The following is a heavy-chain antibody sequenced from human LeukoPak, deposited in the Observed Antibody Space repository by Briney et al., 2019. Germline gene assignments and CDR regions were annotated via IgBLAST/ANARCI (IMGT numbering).Heavy chain of an antibody. V-gene: IGHV4-34*01. CDR3: ARRYSSS. Sequence: SETLSLTCAVYGGSFSGYYWSWIRQPPGKGLEWIGEINHSGSTNYNPALKSRGTISVDTSKNQFSLKLSSVTAADTAVYYCARRYSSSWGQGTLVTVSS. J-gene: IGHJ4*02. D-gene: IGHD6-13*01. CDR2: INHSGST. CDR1: GGSFSGYY.